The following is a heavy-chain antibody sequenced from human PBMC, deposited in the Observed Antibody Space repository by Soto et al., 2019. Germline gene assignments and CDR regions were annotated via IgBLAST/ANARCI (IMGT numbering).Heavy chain of an antibody. V-gene: IGHV3-23*01. D-gene: IGHD3-9*01. J-gene: IGHJ3*02. Sequence: GGSLRLSCAASGFTFSSYAMSWVRQAPGKGLEWVSAISGSGGSTYYADSVKGRFTISRDNSKNTLYLQMNSLRAEDTAVYYCAKGGALRYFDWALEAFDIWGQGTMVTVSS. CDR2: ISGSGGST. CDR1: GFTFSSYA. CDR3: AKGGALRYFDWALEAFDI.